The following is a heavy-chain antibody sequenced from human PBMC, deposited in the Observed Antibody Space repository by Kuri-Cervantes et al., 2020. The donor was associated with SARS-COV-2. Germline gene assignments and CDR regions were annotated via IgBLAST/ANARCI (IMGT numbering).Heavy chain of an antibody. D-gene: IGHD6-13*01. CDR3: ARGVGSSWYVDDAFDI. V-gene: IGHV3-30*02. CDR1: GFTFSSYG. Sequence: GESLKISCSASGFTFSSYGMHWVRQAPGKGLEWVGFIRYDGSNKYYADSVKGRFTISRDNSKNTLYLQMNSLRAEDTAVYYCARGVGSSWYVDDAFDIWGQGTMVTVSS. CDR2: IRYDGSNK. J-gene: IGHJ3*02.